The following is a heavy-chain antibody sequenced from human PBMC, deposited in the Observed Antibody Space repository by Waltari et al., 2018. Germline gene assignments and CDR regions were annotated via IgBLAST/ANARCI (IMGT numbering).Heavy chain of an antibody. CDR2: IYHSGIT. V-gene: IGHV4-38-2*01. CDR1: GYSISSGYY. Sequence: QLQLQESGPGLVKPSETLSLTCAVSGYSISSGYYWGWIRKPPGKGLEWIGSIYHSGITYYNPSLKSRVTISVDTSKNQFSLKLSSVTAADTAVYYCAAALAYCGGDCRAFDYWGQGTLVTVSS. CDR3: AAALAYCGGDCRAFDY. D-gene: IGHD2-21*02. J-gene: IGHJ4*02.